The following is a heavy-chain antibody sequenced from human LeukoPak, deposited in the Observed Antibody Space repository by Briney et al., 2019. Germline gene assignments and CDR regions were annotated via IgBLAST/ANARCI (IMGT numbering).Heavy chain of an antibody. CDR1: RYTFTSYD. V-gene: IGHV1-8*01. D-gene: IGHD3-22*01. CDR3: ARVYYYDSSPGNWFDP. J-gene: IGHJ5*02. Sequence: ASVKVSCKASRYTFTSYDINWVRQATGQGLEWMGWMNPNSGNTGYAQKFQGRVTMTRNTSISTAYMELSSLRSEDTAVYYCARVYYYDSSPGNWFDPWGQGTLVTVSS. CDR2: MNPNSGNT.